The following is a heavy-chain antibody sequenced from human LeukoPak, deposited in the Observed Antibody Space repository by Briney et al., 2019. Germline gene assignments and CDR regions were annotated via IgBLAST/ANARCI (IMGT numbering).Heavy chain of an antibody. CDR1: GGSISSYY. J-gene: IGHJ5*02. V-gene: IGHV4-59*12. CDR2: IYYSGST. D-gene: IGHD3-10*01. Sequence: SGTLSLTCTVSGGSISSYYWSWIRQPPGKGLEWIGYIYYSGSTNYNPSLKSRVTISVDTSKNQFSLKLKSVTAADTAVYYCARDGEYGSGSYYNPVNWFDPWGQGTLVTVSS. CDR3: ARDGEYGSGSYYNPVNWFDP.